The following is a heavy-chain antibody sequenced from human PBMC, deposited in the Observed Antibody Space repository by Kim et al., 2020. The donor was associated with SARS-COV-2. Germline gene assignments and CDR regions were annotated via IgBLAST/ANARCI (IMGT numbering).Heavy chain of an antibody. J-gene: IGHJ4*02. Sequence: IYAQKFQGRVTITADESTSTAYMELSSLRSEDTAVYYCARGAYYGDYVVYWGQGTLVTVSS. D-gene: IGHD4-17*01. V-gene: IGHV1-69*01. CDR3: ARGAYYGDYVVY.